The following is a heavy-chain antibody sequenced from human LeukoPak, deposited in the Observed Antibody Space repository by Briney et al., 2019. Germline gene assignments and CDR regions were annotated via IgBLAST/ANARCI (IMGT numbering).Heavy chain of an antibody. J-gene: IGHJ4*02. V-gene: IGHV3-30-3*01. D-gene: IGHD6-19*01. Sequence: GGSLTLSCAASGFTFSSYAMHWVRQAPGKGLEWVALISYDGSNKYYADSVKGRFTISRDNSKNTLYLQMNSLRAEDTAVYYCARAGSSGWYSFDYWGQGTLVTVPP. CDR2: ISYDGSNK. CDR3: ARAGSSGWYSFDY. CDR1: GFTFSSYA.